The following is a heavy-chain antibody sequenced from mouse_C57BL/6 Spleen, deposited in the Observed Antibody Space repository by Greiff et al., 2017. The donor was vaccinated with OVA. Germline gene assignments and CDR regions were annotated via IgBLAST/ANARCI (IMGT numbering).Heavy chain of an antibody. CDR1: GFSLTSYG. Sequence: VKLMESGPGLVQPSQSLSITCTVSGFSLTSYGVHWVRQSPGKGLEWLGVIWRGGSTDYNAAFMSRLSITKDNSKSQVFFKMNSLQADDTAIYYCAKNSYYYGSSYDWYFDVWGTGTTVTVSS. CDR2: IWRGGST. J-gene: IGHJ1*03. D-gene: IGHD1-1*01. V-gene: IGHV2-5*01. CDR3: AKNSYYYGSSYDWYFDV.